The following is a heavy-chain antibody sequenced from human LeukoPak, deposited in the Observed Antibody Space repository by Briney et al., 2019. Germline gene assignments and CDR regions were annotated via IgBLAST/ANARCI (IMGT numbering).Heavy chain of an antibody. V-gene: IGHV3-48*01. Sequence: GGSLRLXCAASGFTFSSYSMNWVRQAPGKALEWVSYISSSSSTIYYADSVKGRFTISRDNAKNSLYLQMNSLRAEDTAVYYCARVHHCSSTSCLDAFDIWGQGTMVTVSS. CDR2: ISSSSSTI. D-gene: IGHD2-2*01. CDR1: GFTFSSYS. J-gene: IGHJ3*02. CDR3: ARVHHCSSTSCLDAFDI.